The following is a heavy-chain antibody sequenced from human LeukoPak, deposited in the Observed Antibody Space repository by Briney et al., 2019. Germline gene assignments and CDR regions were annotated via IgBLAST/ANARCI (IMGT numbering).Heavy chain of an antibody. Sequence: SETLSLTCAVSGGSISSYYWSWIRQPPGKGLEWIGYIYYSGSTNYNPSLKSRVTISVDTSKNQFSLKLSSVTAADTAVYYCARHKSGSYYARNAFDIWGQGTMVTVSS. J-gene: IGHJ3*02. CDR2: IYYSGST. V-gene: IGHV4-59*08. CDR3: ARHKSGSYYARNAFDI. CDR1: GGSISSYY. D-gene: IGHD1-26*01.